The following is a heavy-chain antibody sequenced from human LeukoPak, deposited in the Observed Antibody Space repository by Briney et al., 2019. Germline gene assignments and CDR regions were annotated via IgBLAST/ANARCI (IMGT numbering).Heavy chain of an antibody. V-gene: IGHV4-38-2*02. CDR1: GYSISSGYY. D-gene: IGHD2-21*02. Sequence: NPSETLSLTCTVSGYSISSGYYWGWMRQPPGKGLEWIGSIYHSGSTYYNPSLKSRVTISVDTSKNQFSLKLSSVTAADTAVYYCARSYCAGDCYILILNWFDPWGQGTLVTVSS. CDR2: IYHSGST. CDR3: ARSYCAGDCYILILNWFDP. J-gene: IGHJ5*02.